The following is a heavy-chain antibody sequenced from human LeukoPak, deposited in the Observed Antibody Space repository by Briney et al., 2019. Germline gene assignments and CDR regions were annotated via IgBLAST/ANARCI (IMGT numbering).Heavy chain of an antibody. V-gene: IGHV1-69*13. CDR1: GGTFSSYA. CDR3: ARGNYYYYYMDG. J-gene: IGHJ6*03. CDR2: IIPIFGTA. Sequence: SVKVSCKASGGTFSSYAISWVRQAPGQGLEWMGGIIPIFGTANYAQKFQGRVTITADESTSTAYMELSSLRSEDTAVYYCARGNYYYYYMDGWGKGTTVTVSS.